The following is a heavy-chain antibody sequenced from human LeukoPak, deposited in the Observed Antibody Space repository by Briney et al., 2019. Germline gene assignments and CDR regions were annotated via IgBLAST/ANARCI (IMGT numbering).Heavy chain of an antibody. D-gene: IGHD3-3*01. Sequence: GGSLRLSCAASGFTFSSYAMSWVRQAPGKGLEWVSVISGGGGNTVYADSVKGRLTISRDNSKNTLVLQMNSLTAEDTAVYYCAKDHAFWSGYYFDYWGQGTLVTVSS. CDR2: ISGGGGNT. V-gene: IGHV3-23*01. CDR3: AKDHAFWSGYYFDY. CDR1: GFTFSSYA. J-gene: IGHJ4*02.